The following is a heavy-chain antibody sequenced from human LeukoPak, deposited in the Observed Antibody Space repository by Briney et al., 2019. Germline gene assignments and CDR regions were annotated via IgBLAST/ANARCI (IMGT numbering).Heavy chain of an antibody. CDR1: GGSISSYY. V-gene: IGHV4-59*12. J-gene: IGHJ4*02. CDR3: ARDRSGYSGYEN. D-gene: IGHD5-12*01. CDR2: IYYSGST. Sequence: SETLSLTCTVSGGSISSYYWSWIRQPPGKGLEWIGYIYYSGSTNYNPSLKSRVTISVDTSKNQFSLKLSSVTAADTAVYYCARDRSGYSGYENWGQGTLVTVSS.